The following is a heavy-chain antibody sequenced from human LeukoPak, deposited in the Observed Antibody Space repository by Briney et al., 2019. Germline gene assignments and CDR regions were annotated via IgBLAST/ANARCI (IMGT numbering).Heavy chain of an antibody. CDR2: ISAYNGNT. Sequence: ASVKVSCKASGYTFTSYAMHWVRQAPGQGLEWTGWISAYNGNTNYAQKLQGRVTMTTDTSTSTAYMELRSLRSDDTAVYYCARDFIVVVPAAIPGPDAFDIWGQGSMVTVSS. CDR3: ARDFIVVVPAAIPGPDAFDI. D-gene: IGHD2-2*01. V-gene: IGHV1-18*01. CDR1: GYTFTSYA. J-gene: IGHJ3*02.